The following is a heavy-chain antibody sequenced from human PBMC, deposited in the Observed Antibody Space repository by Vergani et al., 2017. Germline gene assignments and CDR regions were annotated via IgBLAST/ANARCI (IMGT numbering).Heavy chain of an antibody. CDR3: VKGIAASVNYWYFGL. V-gene: IGHV3-9*01. J-gene: IGHJ2*01. Sequence: EVQLVESGGGLVQPGRSLRLSCAASGFTFDDYAMHWVRQAPGKGLAWVSGINWNSDSIAYADSLKGRFTISRDNAKNSLYLQMNILRAEETALYYCVKGIAASVNYWYFGLWGRGTLVTVSS. CDR1: GFTFDDYA. D-gene: IGHD6-13*01. CDR2: INWNSDSI.